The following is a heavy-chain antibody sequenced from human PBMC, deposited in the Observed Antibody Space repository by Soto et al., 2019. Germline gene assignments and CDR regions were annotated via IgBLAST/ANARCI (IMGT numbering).Heavy chain of an antibody. J-gene: IGHJ6*02. D-gene: IGHD2-2*01. Sequence: SETQSLTCTVSGRSINSSNYYWDWIRQHPGKGLDGIGSIYYSGNTYYNPSLKSRVTMSVDTSKNQFSLKLSSVTAADTAVYYCARLGGYCSTTGCYGYYAMDVWGQGTTVTVSS. CDR3: ARLGGYCSTTGCYGYYAMDV. CDR2: IYYSGNT. CDR1: GRSINSSNYY. V-gene: IGHV4-39*01.